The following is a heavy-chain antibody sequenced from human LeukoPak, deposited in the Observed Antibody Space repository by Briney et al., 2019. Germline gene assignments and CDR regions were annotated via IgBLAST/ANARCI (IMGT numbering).Heavy chain of an antibody. V-gene: IGHV3-33*01. CDR2: IWYDGSNK. CDR3: ARDSQHLNFDY. CDR1: GFIFKTYA. D-gene: IGHD3-3*02. J-gene: IGHJ4*02. Sequence: GESLRLSCAASGFIFKTYAMHWVRQAPGKGLEWVTMIWYDGSNKYYGDSVKGRFTISRDNSKNTVYLQMNSLRVEDTAVYYCARDSQHLNFDYWGQGTLVTVSS.